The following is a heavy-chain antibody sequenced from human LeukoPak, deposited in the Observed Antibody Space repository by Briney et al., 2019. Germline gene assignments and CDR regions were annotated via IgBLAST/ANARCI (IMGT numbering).Heavy chain of an antibody. J-gene: IGHJ4*01. CDR1: VGSNSSGGYS. D-gene: IGHD2-15*01. Sequence: PSQTLSLTCVVSVGSNSSGGYSSRLIRQPPGKGLEWIGYMYRSGSTFYNPSLKSRVTISVDTPKNHFSLKLSSVTAADTAVYYCARGRADISKAFCYWGHGILVTVSS. CDR2: MYRSGST. CDR3: ARGRADISKAFCY. V-gene: IGHV4-30-2*01.